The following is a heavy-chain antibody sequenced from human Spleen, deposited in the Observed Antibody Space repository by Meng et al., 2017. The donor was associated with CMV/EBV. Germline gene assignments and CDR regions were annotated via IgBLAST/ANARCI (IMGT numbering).Heavy chain of an antibody. CDR3: ARGRMTVLDN. CDR1: GYSFTKYA. Sequence: SCKASGYSFTKYAMHWVRQAPGQRPEWMGWINGDNGYTEYPQRFQGRVSLTRDTSASTVYLEVSSLTYEDTALYYCARGRMTVLDNWGQGTLVTVSS. J-gene: IGHJ4*02. D-gene: IGHD2-21*02. V-gene: IGHV1-3*01. CDR2: INGDNGYT.